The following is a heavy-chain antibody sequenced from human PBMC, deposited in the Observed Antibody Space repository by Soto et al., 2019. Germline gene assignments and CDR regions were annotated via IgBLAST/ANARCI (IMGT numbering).Heavy chain of an antibody. Sequence: EVQLVESGGGLIQPGGSLRLSCAASGFTVSSNYMSWVRQAPGKGLEWVSVIYSGGSTYYADSVKGRFTISRDNSKNTVHLQMNSLRAEDTAVYYCAREWELPNYYGMDGWGQGTTVTVSS. D-gene: IGHD1-26*01. CDR3: AREWELPNYYGMDG. CDR2: IYSGGST. CDR1: GFTVSSNY. J-gene: IGHJ6*02. V-gene: IGHV3-53*01.